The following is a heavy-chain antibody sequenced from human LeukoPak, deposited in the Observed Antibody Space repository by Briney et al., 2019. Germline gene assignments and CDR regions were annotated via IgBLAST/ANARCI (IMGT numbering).Heavy chain of an antibody. CDR1: GYTFTSYY. D-gene: IGHD3-10*01. J-gene: IGHJ4*02. Sequence: GASVKVSCKASGYTFTSYYVYWVRQAPGQGLEWMGKINPSGGGTDYAQKFQGRVTMTRDTSTSTVYMELSSLRSEDTAVYYCARDQGVTMVRGIMSPSAADYWGQGPLVTVSS. V-gene: IGHV1-46*01. CDR2: INPSGGGT. CDR3: ARDQGVTMVRGIMSPSAADY.